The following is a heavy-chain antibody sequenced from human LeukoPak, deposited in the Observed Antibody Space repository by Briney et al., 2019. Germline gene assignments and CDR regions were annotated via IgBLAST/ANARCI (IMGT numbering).Heavy chain of an antibody. J-gene: IGHJ4*02. CDR1: GGSISSGDYY. D-gene: IGHD2-21*02. Sequence: PSETLSLTSTVSGGSISSGDYYWRWIRQPPGKGLEWIGYIYYSGSTYYNPSLKSRVTTSVDTSKNQFSLKLSSVTAADTAVYYCARAAYCGGDCYGGSLGYWGQGTLVTVSS. V-gene: IGHV4-30-4*01. CDR3: ARAAYCGGDCYGGSLGY. CDR2: IYYSGST.